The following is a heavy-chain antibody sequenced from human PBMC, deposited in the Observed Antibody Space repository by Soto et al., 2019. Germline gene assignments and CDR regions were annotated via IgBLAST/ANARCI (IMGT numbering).Heavy chain of an antibody. Sequence: GGSLRLSCAASGFTFSSYAMSWVRQAPGKGLEWVSSISSSSSYIYYADSVKGRFTISRDNAKNSLYLQMNSLRAEDTAVYYCARVVCSGGSCYGGYYYGMDVWGQGTTVTVSS. CDR3: ARVVCSGGSCYGGYYYGMDV. J-gene: IGHJ6*02. V-gene: IGHV3-21*01. CDR1: GFTFSSYA. CDR2: ISSSSSYI. D-gene: IGHD2-15*01.